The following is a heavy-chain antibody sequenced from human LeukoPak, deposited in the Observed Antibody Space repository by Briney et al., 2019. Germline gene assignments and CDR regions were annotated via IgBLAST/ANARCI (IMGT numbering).Heavy chain of an antibody. CDR1: GYSISSGYY. V-gene: IGHV4-38-2*01. J-gene: IGHJ4*02. Sequence: SETLSLTCAVSGYSISSGYYWGWIRQPPGKGLEWIGSIYHSGSTCYNPSLKSRVTISVDTSKNQFSLKLSSVTAADTAVYCCARLSTIFGVVTHLDYWGQGTLVTVSS. CDR3: ARLSTIFGVVTHLDY. D-gene: IGHD3-3*01. CDR2: IYHSGST.